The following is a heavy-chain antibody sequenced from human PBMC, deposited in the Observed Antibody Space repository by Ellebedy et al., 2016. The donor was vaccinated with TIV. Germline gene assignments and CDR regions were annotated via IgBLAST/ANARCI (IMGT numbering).Heavy chain of an antibody. CDR1: GYTFTSYY. D-gene: IGHD6-6*01. CDR3: ARRPLSSSRYYYGMDV. Sequence: AASVKVSCKASGYTFTSYYMHWVRQAPGQGLEWMGILNPSDGSTTYAQKFQGRVTMTRDTSTSTVYMELSSLRSEDTAVFYCARRPLSSSRYYYGMDVWGQGTTVTVSS. J-gene: IGHJ6*02. CDR2: LNPSDGST. V-gene: IGHV1-46*01.